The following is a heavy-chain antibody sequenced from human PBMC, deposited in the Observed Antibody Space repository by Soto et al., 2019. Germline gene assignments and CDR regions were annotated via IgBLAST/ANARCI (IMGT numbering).Heavy chain of an antibody. CDR3: ARDRGWMEQNLIFRSGMDV. CDR2: IYSGGST. J-gene: IGHJ6*02. Sequence: GGSLRLSCAASGFTVSSNYMSWVRQAPGKGLEWVSVIYSGGSTYYADSVKGRFTISRDNSKNTLYLQMNSLRAEDTAVYYCARDRGWMEQNLIFRSGMDVWGQGTTVTVS. V-gene: IGHV3-53*01. D-gene: IGHD1-1*01. CDR1: GFTVSSNY.